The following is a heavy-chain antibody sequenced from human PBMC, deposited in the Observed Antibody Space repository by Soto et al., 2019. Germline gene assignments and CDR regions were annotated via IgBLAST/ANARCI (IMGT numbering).Heavy chain of an antibody. CDR2: IYYSGST. CDR3: ARDRVRGVPAATPLFHYYGMDV. V-gene: IGHV4-31*03. J-gene: IGHJ6*02. Sequence: PSETLSLTCTVSGGSISSGGYYWSWIRQHPGKGLEWIGYIYYSGSTYYNPSLKSRVTISVDTSKNQFSLKLSSVTAADTAVYYCARDRVRGVPAATPLFHYYGMDVWGQGTTVTVSS. D-gene: IGHD2-2*01. CDR1: GGSISSGGYY.